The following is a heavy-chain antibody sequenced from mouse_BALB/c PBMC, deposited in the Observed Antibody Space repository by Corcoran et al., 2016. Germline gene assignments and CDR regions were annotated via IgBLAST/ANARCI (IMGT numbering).Heavy chain of an antibody. Sequence: LVKTGASVKISCKASGYSFTGYYMHWVKQSHGKSLEWIGYISCYNGATSYNQKFKGKATFTVDTSSSTAYMQFNSLTSEDYAVYYCARNYGKKGSWFAYWGQGTLVTVSA. J-gene: IGHJ3*01. CDR1: GYSFTGYY. V-gene: IGHV1S34*01. D-gene: IGHD2-1*01. CDR2: ISCYNGAT. CDR3: ARNYGKKGSWFAY.